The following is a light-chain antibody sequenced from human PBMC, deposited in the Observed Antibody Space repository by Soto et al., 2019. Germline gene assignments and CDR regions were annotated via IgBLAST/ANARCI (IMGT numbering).Light chain of an antibody. V-gene: IGLV1-44*01. Sequence: QSVLTQPPSASGTPGQRVTISCSGSRSNIGSNAVSWYQQLPGTAPKLLIYNDNQRPSGVPDRFSASKSGTSASLAISGLQSEDEAEYYCAAWDDILNARGVFGGGTKVTVL. J-gene: IGLJ3*02. CDR2: NDN. CDR1: RSNIGSNA. CDR3: AAWDDILNARGV.